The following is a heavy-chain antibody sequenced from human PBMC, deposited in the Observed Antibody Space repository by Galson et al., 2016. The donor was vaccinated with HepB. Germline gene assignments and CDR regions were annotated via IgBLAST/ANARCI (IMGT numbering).Heavy chain of an antibody. V-gene: IGHV3-23*01. CDR3: AKDLAALTGRFDD. D-gene: IGHD1-20*01. CDR1: GFPFSNYA. J-gene: IGHJ4*02. Sequence: SLRLSCAASGFPFSNYAMNWVRQAPGKGLEWVSFISGSGATTHYADSVKGRFTISRDNPKKTLFLQMNSLRAADTAVYFWAKDLAALTGRFDDWGPGTLVTVSS. CDR2: ISGSGATT.